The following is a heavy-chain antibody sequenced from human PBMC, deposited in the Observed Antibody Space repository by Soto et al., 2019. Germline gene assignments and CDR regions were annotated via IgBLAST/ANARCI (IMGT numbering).Heavy chain of an antibody. CDR3: AGSYYDILTGYYPYYYYGMDV. V-gene: IGHV4-39*01. D-gene: IGHD3-9*01. CDR2: IYYSGST. Sequence: LSLTCTVSGGSISSSSYYWGWIRQPPGKGLEWIGSIYYSGSTYYNPSLKSRVTISVDTSKNQFSLKLSSVTAADTAVYYCAGSYYDILTGYYPYYYYGMDVWGQGTTVTVSS. J-gene: IGHJ6*02. CDR1: GGSISSSSYY.